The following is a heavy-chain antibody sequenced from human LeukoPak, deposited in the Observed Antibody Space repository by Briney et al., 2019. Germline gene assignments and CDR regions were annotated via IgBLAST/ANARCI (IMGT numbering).Heavy chain of an antibody. CDR1: GFTVSSNY. CDR3: AKDRTMIGMPDY. V-gene: IGHV3-53*01. CDR2: IYSGGST. Sequence: GGSLRLSCAASGFTVSSNYMSWVCQAPGKGLEWVSVIYSGGSTYYADSVKGRFTISRDNSKNTLYLQMNSLRAEDTAVYYCAKDRTMIGMPDYWGQGTLVTVSS. J-gene: IGHJ4*02. D-gene: IGHD3-22*01.